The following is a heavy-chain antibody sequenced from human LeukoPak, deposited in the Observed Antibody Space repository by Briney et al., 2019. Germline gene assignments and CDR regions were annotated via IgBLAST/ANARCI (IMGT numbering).Heavy chain of an antibody. D-gene: IGHD3-9*01. CDR3: ARATYDILTGYFAY. J-gene: IGHJ4*02. CDR1: GGTLRDWE. Sequence: GGCLRLSCSHSGGTLRDWERGWIWQAAGKGLERVSYITSSSGYTNYADSVKGRFTISRDNAKNSLYLQMNSLRAEDTAVYYCARATYDILTGYFAYWGQGTLVTVSS. CDR2: ITSSSGYT. V-gene: IGHV3-11*05.